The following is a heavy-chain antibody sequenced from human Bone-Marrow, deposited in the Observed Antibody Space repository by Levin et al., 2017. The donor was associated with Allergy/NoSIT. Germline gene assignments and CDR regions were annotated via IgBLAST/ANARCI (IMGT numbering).Heavy chain of an antibody. CDR2: VNHRGSI. D-gene: IGHD6-13*01. CDR3: ARDVAPASGYYLDY. V-gene: IGHV4-34*01. J-gene: IGHJ4*02. CDR1: GGSFNTYY. Sequence: KTSETLSLTCAVSGGSFNTYYWNWVRQPPGKGLEWIGEVNHRGSINYNPSLKSRVTISVDTPNKQISLKLTSVTAADTAIYYCARDVAPASGYYLDYWGQGTLVTVSS.